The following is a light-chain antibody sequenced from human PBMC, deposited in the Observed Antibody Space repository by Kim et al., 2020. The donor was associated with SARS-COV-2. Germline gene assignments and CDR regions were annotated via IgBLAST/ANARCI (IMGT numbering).Light chain of an antibody. CDR1: QSIHIW. Sequence: SASVGDRVTISCRASQSIHIWLAWFQQKPGKAPRVLMYKASALESGVPSRFIGSGSGTEFTLTISSLQPDDSATYYCQQYDVHPETFGQGTKVEVK. V-gene: IGKV1-5*03. CDR2: KAS. J-gene: IGKJ1*01. CDR3: QQYDVHPET.